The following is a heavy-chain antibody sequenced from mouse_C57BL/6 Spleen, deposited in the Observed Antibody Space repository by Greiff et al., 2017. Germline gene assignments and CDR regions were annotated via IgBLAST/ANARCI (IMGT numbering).Heavy chain of an antibody. CDR3: ARWDSPGFAY. CDR1: GYAFSSSW. V-gene: IGHV1-82*01. D-gene: IGHD3-2*02. Sequence: VHLVESGPELVKPGASVKISCKASGYAFSSSWMNWVKQRPGKGLEWIGRIYPGDGDTNYNGKFKGKATLTADKSSSTAYMQLSSLTSEDSAVYFCARWDSPGFAYWGQGTLVTVSA. CDR2: IYPGDGDT. J-gene: IGHJ3*01.